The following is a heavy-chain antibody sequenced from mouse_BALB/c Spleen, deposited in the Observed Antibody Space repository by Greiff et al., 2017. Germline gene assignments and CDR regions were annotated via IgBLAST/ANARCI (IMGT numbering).Heavy chain of an antibody. CDR1: GFTFSDYY. J-gene: IGHJ3*01. CDR2: ISDGGSYT. Sequence: EVQRVESGGGLVKPGGSLKLSCAASGFTFSDYYMYWVRQTPEKRLEWVATISDGGSYTYYPDSVKGRFTISRDNAKNNLYLQMSSLKSEDTAMYYCARDRQLGLPFAYWGQGTLVTVSA. V-gene: IGHV5-4*02. D-gene: IGHD3-2*01. CDR3: ARDRQLGLPFAY.